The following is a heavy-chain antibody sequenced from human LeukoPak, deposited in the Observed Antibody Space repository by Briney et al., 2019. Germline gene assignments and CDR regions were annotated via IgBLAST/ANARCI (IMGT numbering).Heavy chain of an antibody. CDR2: IYYSGST. D-gene: IGHD6-13*01. J-gene: IGHJ5*02. CDR3: ARGFSSRWYSWFDP. Sequence: PSETLSLTCAVSGGSISSGGYSWRWIRQPPGKGLEWIGYIYYSGSTNYNPSLKSRVTISVDTSKNQFSLKLSSVTAADTAVYYCARGFSSRWYSWFDPWGQGTLVTVSS. V-gene: IGHV4-61*08. CDR1: GGSISSGGYS.